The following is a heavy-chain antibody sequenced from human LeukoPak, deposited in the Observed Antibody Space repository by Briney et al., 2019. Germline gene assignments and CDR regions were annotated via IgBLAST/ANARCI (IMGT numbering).Heavy chain of an antibody. Sequence: GGSLRLSCAASGFSFSSYSMNWVRQAPGKGLEWVSTISTSSSYIYYADSVKGRFTISRDNAKNSLYLQMNSLRAEDTAVYYCARRAGAYSHPYDYWGQGTLVTVSS. V-gene: IGHV3-21*01. J-gene: IGHJ4*02. CDR1: GFSFSSYS. CDR3: ARRAGAYSHPYDY. D-gene: IGHD4/OR15-4a*01. CDR2: ISTSSSYI.